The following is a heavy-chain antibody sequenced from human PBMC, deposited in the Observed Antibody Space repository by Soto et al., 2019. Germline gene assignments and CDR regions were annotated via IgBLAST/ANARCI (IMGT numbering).Heavy chain of an antibody. CDR3: ATEIDAATVTGLDY. J-gene: IGHJ4*01. D-gene: IGHD4-17*01. V-gene: IGHV1-3*01. CDR1: GYTFSGIV. CDR2: INADNGDA. Sequence: GAAMSVSLKTAGYTFSGIVMHWVRQAPGQRLEWIGWINADNGDAKYSQKGQDRVTLTKEKSASTAYMWLSSMRSEDTTVYSCATEIDAATVTGLDYGG.